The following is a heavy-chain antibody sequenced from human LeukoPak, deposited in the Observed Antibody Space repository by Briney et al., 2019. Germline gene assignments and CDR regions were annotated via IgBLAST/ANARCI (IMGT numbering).Heavy chain of an antibody. CDR1: GFPFSAYW. D-gene: IGHD3-10*01. J-gene: IGHJ2*01. Sequence: GGSLRLSCAASGFPFSAYWMLWARQAPGKGLVWVSRINSDGSSTSYADSVKGRFTISRENAKSSLYLQMNSLRAGDTAVYYCVRDCITLGLSGGFDLWGRGILVTVSS. CDR3: VRDCITLGLSGGFDL. V-gene: IGHV3-74*01. CDR2: INSDGSST.